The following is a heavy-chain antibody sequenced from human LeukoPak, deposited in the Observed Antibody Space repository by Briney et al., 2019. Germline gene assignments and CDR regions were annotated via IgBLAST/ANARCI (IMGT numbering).Heavy chain of an antibody. D-gene: IGHD3-3*01. Sequence: SETLSLTCAVYGGSFSGYYWSWIRQPSGKGLEWIGEINHSGSTNYNPSLKSRVTISVDTSKNQFSLKLSSVTASDTAVYYCARGVYYDFWSGYRPYYMDVWGKGTTVTVSS. CDR1: GGSFSGYY. CDR2: INHSGST. V-gene: IGHV4-34*01. J-gene: IGHJ6*03. CDR3: ARGVYYDFWSGYRPYYMDV.